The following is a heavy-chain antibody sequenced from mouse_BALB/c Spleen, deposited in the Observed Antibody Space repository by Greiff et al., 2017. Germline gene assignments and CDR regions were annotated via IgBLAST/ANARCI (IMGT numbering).Heavy chain of an antibody. V-gene: IGHV2-6-7*01. Sequence: VKLMESGPGLVAPSQSLSITCTVSGFSLTGYGVNWVRQPPGKGLEWLGMIWGDGSTDYNSALKSRLSISKDNSKSQVVLKMNSLQPDDTARYYCARAVASYYFDYWGQGTTLTVSS. J-gene: IGHJ2*01. CDR3: ARAVASYYFDY. CDR2: IWGDGST. D-gene: IGHD6-1*01. CDR1: GFSLTGYG.